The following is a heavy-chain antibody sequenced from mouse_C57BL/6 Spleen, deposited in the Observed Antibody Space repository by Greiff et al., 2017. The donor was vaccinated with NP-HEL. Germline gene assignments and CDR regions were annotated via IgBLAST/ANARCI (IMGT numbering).Heavy chain of an antibody. CDR2: INPGSGGT. V-gene: IGHV1-54*01. CDR1: GYAFTNYL. Sequence: QVQLQQSGAELVRPGTSVKVSCKASGYAFTNYLIEWVKQRPGQGLEWIGVINPGSGGTNYNEKFKGKATLTADKSSSTAYMQLSSLTSEESAVDFYARVTGTYWYCDDWGTGTTVTVSS. J-gene: IGHJ1*03. CDR3: ARVTGTYWYCDD. D-gene: IGHD4-1*01.